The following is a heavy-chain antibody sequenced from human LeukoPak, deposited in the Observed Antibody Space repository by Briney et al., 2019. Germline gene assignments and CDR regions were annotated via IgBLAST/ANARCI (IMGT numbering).Heavy chain of an antibody. Sequence: SETLSLTCTVSDGSISSSSYYWGWIRQPPGKGLEWIGNIYYSGSTNYNPSLKSRVTISVDTSKNQFSLKLSSVTAADTAVYYCARVGSSLYYYYYMDVWGKGTTVTVSS. CDR2: IYYSGST. V-gene: IGHV4-39*07. CDR3: ARVGSSLYYYYYMDV. D-gene: IGHD6-6*01. J-gene: IGHJ6*03. CDR1: DGSISSSSYY.